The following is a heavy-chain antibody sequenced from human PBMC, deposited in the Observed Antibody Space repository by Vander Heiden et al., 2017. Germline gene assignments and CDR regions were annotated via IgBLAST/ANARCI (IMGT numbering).Heavy chain of an antibody. CDR1: GFSLSTTEVG. CDR3: AHTLQFLEWSTYYFDS. Sequence: QITLKESGPTLVKPTQTLTLTCTFSGFSLSTTEVGVGWIRQPPGKALEWLALIYGNDEKRFRPSLKSRLSITKDTSKNQVVLTLTNMDPVDTATYYCAHTLQFLEWSTYYFDSWGQGALVIVSS. D-gene: IGHD3-3*01. CDR2: IYGNDEK. V-gene: IGHV2-5*01. J-gene: IGHJ4*02.